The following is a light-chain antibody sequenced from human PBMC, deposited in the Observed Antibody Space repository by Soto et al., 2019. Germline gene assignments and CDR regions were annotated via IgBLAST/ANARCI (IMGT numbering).Light chain of an antibody. CDR1: QSISSNS. J-gene: IGKJ1*01. V-gene: IGKV3-20*01. CDR2: GAS. CDR3: HQYGSAPPLT. Sequence: EMVLTQSPGTLSLSPGERATLSCRASQSISSNSLAWYQQKPGQAPRLFIYGASSRATGIPDRFIGSGSWTHFTLTISRLEPEDFALYYCHQYGSAPPLTFGQGT.